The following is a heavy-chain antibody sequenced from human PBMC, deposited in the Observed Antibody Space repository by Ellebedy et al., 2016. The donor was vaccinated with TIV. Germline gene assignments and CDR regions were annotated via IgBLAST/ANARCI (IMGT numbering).Heavy chain of an antibody. CDR1: GFSFSSYW. Sequence: GESLKISCASSGFSFSSYWMSWVRQAPGKGLEWVANIKQDGSEKYYVDSVKCRFTISRDNAKNSLYLQMNSLRAEDTAVYYCAKDKGGYSGYGHDYWGQGTLVTVSS. CDR3: AKDKGGYSGYGHDY. J-gene: IGHJ4*02. D-gene: IGHD5-12*01. CDR2: IKQDGSEK. V-gene: IGHV3-7*03.